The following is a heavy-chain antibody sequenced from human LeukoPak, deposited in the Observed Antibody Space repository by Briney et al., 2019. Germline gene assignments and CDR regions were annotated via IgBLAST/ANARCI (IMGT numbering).Heavy chain of an antibody. Sequence: AASVKVSCKASGYTFTGYYMHWVRQAPGQGLEWMGWINPNSGGTNYAQKLQGRVTMTRDTSISTAYMELSRLRSDDTAVYYCVGKAPTYYYYGMDVWGQGTTVTVSS. V-gene: IGHV1-2*02. CDR3: VGKAPTYYYYGMDV. D-gene: IGHD4-23*01. J-gene: IGHJ6*02. CDR1: GYTFTGYY. CDR2: INPNSGGT.